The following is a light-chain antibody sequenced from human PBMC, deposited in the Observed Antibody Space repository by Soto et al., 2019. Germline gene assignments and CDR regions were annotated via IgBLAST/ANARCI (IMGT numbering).Light chain of an antibody. J-gene: IGKJ4*01. CDR3: QPHNNWPVVT. CDR1: RSISNN. Sequence: EMVMTQSPATLSVSPGERATLSCRASRSISNNLAWYQQKPSQAPSLLMYDASTRATGVPARFSGGGSCTEFTLTISSLQSEDYAVYYCQPHNNWPVVTFGGGTRVES. V-gene: IGKV3-15*01. CDR2: DAS.